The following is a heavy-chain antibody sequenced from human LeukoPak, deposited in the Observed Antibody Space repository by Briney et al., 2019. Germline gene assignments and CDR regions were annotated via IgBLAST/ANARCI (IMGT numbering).Heavy chain of an antibody. Sequence: SETLSLTCTVSGGSISSYYWSWIRQPAGKGLEWIGRIYTSGSTNYNPSLKSRVTMSVDTSKNQFSLKLSFVTAADTAVYYCARETGMTTVSPDAFDIWGQGTMVTVSS. V-gene: IGHV4-4*07. CDR1: GGSISSYY. J-gene: IGHJ3*02. D-gene: IGHD4-17*01. CDR3: ARETGMTTVSPDAFDI. CDR2: IYTSGST.